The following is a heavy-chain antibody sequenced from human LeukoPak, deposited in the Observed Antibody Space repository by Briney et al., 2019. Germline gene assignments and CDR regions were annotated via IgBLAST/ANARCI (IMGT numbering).Heavy chain of an antibody. CDR3: ASFVTMSNYFDY. J-gene: IGHJ4*02. CDR2: IYHSGTP. Sequence: SETLSLTCTVSGYSISSGYYWGWIRPSPGTGLEWIGNIYHSGTPYYNPSLNSRFSMSSDTSKNQYSLNLSSATAADTAVYYFASFVTMSNYFDYWGQGILVTVSS. CDR1: GYSISSGYY. V-gene: IGHV4-38-2*02. D-gene: IGHD4/OR15-4a*01.